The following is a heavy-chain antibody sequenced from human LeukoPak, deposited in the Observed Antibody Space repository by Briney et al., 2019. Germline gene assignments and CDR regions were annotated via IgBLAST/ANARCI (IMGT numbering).Heavy chain of an antibody. Sequence: QPGGSLRLSCAASGFTFSSYGMSWVRQAPGKGLEWVSGISGSGSSTYHADSVKGRFTISRDNSKNMLYLQMNSLRAEDTAVYYCAKDYLTVYVKNPFDYWGQGTLVTVSS. CDR3: AKDYLTVYVKNPFDY. CDR1: GFTFSSYG. D-gene: IGHD2/OR15-2a*01. J-gene: IGHJ4*02. V-gene: IGHV3-23*01. CDR2: ISGSGSST.